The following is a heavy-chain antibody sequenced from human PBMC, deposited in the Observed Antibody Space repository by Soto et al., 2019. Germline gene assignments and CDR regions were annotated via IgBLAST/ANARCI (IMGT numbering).Heavy chain of an antibody. CDR1: GGSISSSNW. V-gene: IGHV4-4*02. CDR3: ARAPKGGYSYGYLDY. J-gene: IGHJ4*02. CDR2: IYHSGST. D-gene: IGHD5-18*01. Sequence: SETLSLTCAVSGGSISSSNWWSWVRQPPGKGLEWIGEIYHSGSTNYNPSLKSRVTISVDKSKNQFSLKLSSVTAADTAVYYCARAPKGGYSYGYLDYWGQGTLVTVSS.